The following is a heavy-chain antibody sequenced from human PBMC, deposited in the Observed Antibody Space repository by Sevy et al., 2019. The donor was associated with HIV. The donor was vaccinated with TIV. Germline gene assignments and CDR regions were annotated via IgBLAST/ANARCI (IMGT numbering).Heavy chain of an antibody. J-gene: IGHJ6*02. Sequence: GGSLRLSCAASGFTFSSYAMSWVRQAPGKGLEWVSAISGRGGITYYVDSGKGRFTISRDNSKNTLYLQMNSLRAEDTAVNYCAKDPAVVTANDYYYGMDVWGQGTTGTVS. CDR1: GFTFSSYA. V-gene: IGHV3-23*01. D-gene: IGHD2-21*02. CDR2: ISGRGGIT. CDR3: AKDPAVVTANDYYYGMDV.